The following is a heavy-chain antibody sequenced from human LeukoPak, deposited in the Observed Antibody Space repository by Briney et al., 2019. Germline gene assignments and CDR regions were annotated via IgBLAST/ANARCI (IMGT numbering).Heavy chain of an antibody. D-gene: IGHD2-15*01. CDR2: IYHSGST. J-gene: IGHJ4*02. CDR1: GYSISSGYY. V-gene: IGHV4-38-2*02. CDR3: ARGRCSGGSCYLVFSTPHKYYFDY. Sequence: KSSETLSLTCTVSGYSISSGYYWGWIRQPPGKGLKWIGSIYHSGSTYYNPSLKSRVTISVDTSKNQFSLKLSSVTAADTAVYYCARGRCSGGSCYLVFSTPHKYYFDYWGQGTLVTVSS.